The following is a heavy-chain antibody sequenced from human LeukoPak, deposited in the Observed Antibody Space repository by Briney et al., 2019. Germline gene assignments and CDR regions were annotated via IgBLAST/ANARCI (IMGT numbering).Heavy chain of an antibody. D-gene: IGHD6-6*01. Sequence: GGSLRLSCAASGFTFSSYGMHWVRQAPGKGLEWVAFIRYDGSNKYYADSVKGRFTISRDNSKDTLYLQMHSLRVEDTAVYYCAGNHSSSSPFDYWGQGTLVTVSS. J-gene: IGHJ4*02. CDR1: GFTFSSYG. CDR2: IRYDGSNK. V-gene: IGHV3-30*02. CDR3: AGNHSSSSPFDY.